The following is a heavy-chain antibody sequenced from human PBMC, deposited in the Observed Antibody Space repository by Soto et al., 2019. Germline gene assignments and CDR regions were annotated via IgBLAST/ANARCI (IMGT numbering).Heavy chain of an antibody. V-gene: IGHV4-59*01. D-gene: IGHD5-18*01. CDR2: IYYSGST. J-gene: IGHJ4*02. CDR1: GDSISSYY. Sequence: PSETLSLTCTVSGDSISSYYWGWIRQPPGKGPEWIGYIYYSGSTNYNPSLKSRVTISVDTSKNQFSLKLSSVTAADTAVYYCARGRGEGGYSYGGYLFEFWSQGSLVTVSS. CDR3: ARGRGEGGYSYGGYLFEF.